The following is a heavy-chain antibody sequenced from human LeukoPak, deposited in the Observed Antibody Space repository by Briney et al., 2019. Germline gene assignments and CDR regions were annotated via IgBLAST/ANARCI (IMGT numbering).Heavy chain of an antibody. CDR3: ARQGYSSSWPLVFDY. V-gene: IGHV4-39*01. J-gene: IGHJ4*01. Sequence: PSETLSLTCTVSGGSISSSSYYWGWIRQPPGKGLEFIGSIYYTGSTYYNPSLESRVTISVDTSNYQFSLRLSSVTAADTAVYYCARQGYSSSWPLVFDYWGHGTLVTVSS. CDR1: GGSISSSSYY. CDR2: IYYTGST. D-gene: IGHD6-13*01.